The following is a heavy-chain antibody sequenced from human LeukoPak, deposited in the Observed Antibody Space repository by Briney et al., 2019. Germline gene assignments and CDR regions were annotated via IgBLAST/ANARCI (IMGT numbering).Heavy chain of an antibody. J-gene: IGHJ6*02. D-gene: IGHD7-27*01. CDR1: GYTFTGYD. CDR2: MNPNSGNT. CDR3: ARGWGYGMDV. V-gene: IGHV1-8*01. Sequence: ASVKVSCKASGYTFTGYDINWVRQATGQGLEWMGWMNPNSGNTGYAQKFQGRVTITRNTSIRTAYMELSSLKSEDTVVYYCARGWGYGMDVWGQGTTVTVSS.